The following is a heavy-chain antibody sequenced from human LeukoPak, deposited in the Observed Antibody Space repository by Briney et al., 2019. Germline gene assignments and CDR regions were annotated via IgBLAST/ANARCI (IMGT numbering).Heavy chain of an antibody. Sequence: KPSETLSLTCAVYGGSFSGYYWSWIRQPPGKGLEWIGEINHSGSTNYNPSLKSRVTISVDTSKNQFSLKLSSVTAADTAVYYCATSRYYDFWSGYYKPPNYWGQGTPVTVSS. D-gene: IGHD3-3*01. CDR3: ATSRYYDFWSGYYKPPNY. J-gene: IGHJ4*02. V-gene: IGHV4-34*01. CDR1: GGSFSGYY. CDR2: INHSGST.